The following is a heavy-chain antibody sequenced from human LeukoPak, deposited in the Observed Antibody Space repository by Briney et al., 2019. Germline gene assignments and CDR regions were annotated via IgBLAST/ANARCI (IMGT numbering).Heavy chain of an antibody. V-gene: IGHV1-2*02. J-gene: IGHJ4*02. CDR3: TREYYYYESSGFAY. CDR2: INPNSGGT. Sequence: ASVKVSCKASGYTFTGYYMHWVRQAPGQGLEWMGWINPNSGGTNYAQKFQGRVTMTRDTSITTAYMEVTGLASDDTALYYCTREYYYYESSGFAYWGQGTLVTVSS. D-gene: IGHD3-22*01. CDR1: GYTFTGYY.